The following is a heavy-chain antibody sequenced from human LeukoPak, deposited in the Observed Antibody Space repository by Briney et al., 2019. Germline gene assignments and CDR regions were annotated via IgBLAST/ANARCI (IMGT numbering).Heavy chain of an antibody. CDR1: GGAISNYH. V-gene: IGHV4-59*08. Sequence: SETLSLTCTVSGGAISNYHWSWIRQPPGKGLEWIGYIYYSGSTNYNPSLKSRVTISVDTSKNQFSLKLSSVTAADTAGYYCARRGYCSGGSCYSFDYWGQGTLVTVSS. D-gene: IGHD2-15*01. J-gene: IGHJ4*02. CDR3: ARRGYCSGGSCYSFDY. CDR2: IYYSGST.